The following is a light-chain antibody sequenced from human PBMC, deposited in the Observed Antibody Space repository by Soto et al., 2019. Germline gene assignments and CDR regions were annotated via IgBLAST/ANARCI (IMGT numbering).Light chain of an antibody. Sequence: QSALTQPASVSGSPGQSITISCTGTSSDVGGYDYVSWYQQHPGKAPKLMIYEVSNRPSGVSNRSSGSKSGNTASLTISGLQAEDEADYYCSSYTSSSTRVFGGGTKVTVL. CDR1: SSDVGGYDY. CDR3: SSYTSSSTRV. J-gene: IGLJ3*02. V-gene: IGLV2-14*01. CDR2: EVS.